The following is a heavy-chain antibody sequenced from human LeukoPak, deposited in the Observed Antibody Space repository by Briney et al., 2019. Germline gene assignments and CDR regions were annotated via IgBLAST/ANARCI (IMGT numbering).Heavy chain of an antibody. Sequence: GGSLRLSCVTSGFTFSNYWMSWVRQAPGKGLEWVANLKPDGSGKYYVDSVKGRFTVSRDNAKNSLYLQMNSLRAEDTAVYYCTTLGGTARFDPWGQGTLVTVSS. V-gene: IGHV3-7*01. J-gene: IGHJ5*02. CDR1: GFTFSNYW. CDR3: TTLGGTARFDP. D-gene: IGHD1-7*01. CDR2: LKPDGSGK.